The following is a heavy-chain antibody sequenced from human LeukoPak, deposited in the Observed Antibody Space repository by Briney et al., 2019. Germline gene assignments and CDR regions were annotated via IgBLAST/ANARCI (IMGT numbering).Heavy chain of an antibody. J-gene: IGHJ4*02. CDR1: GGSISRYY. Sequence: PSETLSLTCTASGGSISRYYWSWIRQPPGKGLEWIVYIHYSGSTNYNPSLKSRVTISMDTSKNQFSLKLTSVTAADTAVYYCARLDGNWNYFDYWGLGTLVTVSS. D-gene: IGHD1-20*01. CDR3: ARLDGNWNYFDY. V-gene: IGHV4-59*08. CDR2: IHYSGST.